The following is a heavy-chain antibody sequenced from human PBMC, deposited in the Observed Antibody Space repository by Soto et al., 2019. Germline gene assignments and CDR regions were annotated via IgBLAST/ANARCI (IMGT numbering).Heavy chain of an antibody. CDR2: IRAYNGNT. V-gene: IGHV1-18*01. D-gene: IGHD1-7*01. CDR1: GYTFTSYG. Sequence: ASVKVSCKASGYTFTSYGISWVRQAPGQGLEWMGWIRAYNGNTNYAQKLQGRVTMTTDTSTSTAYMELRSLRSDDTAVYYCARNSGTKSLAWFDPWGQGTLVTVSS. J-gene: IGHJ5*02. CDR3: ARNSGTKSLAWFDP.